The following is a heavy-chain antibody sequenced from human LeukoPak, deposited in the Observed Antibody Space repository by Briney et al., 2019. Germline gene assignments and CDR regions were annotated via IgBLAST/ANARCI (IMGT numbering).Heavy chain of an antibody. V-gene: IGHV4-39*01. CDR2: IYYSGST. CDR3: ARGIVGATSSDDAFDI. Sequence: SETLSLTCTVSGGSISSSSYCWGWIRQPPGKGLEWIGSIYYSGSTYYNPSLKSRVTISVDTSKNQFSLKLSSVTAADTAVYYCARGIVGATSSDDAFDIWGQGTMVTVSS. CDR1: GGSISSSSYC. D-gene: IGHD1-26*01. J-gene: IGHJ3*02.